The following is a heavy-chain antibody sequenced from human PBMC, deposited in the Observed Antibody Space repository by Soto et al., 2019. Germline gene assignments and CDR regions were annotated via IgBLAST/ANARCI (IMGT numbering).Heavy chain of an antibody. CDR2: IYRTGST. J-gene: IGHJ4*02. V-gene: IGHV4-4*02. CDR3: ASRDPGTSVDY. D-gene: IGHD1-7*01. CDR1: GGSFTSNNW. Sequence: SETLSLTCAVSGGSFTSNNWWTWVRQPPGQGLEWIGEIYRTGSTNYNPSLKSRVTISVDKSENQFSLKVTSLTAADTAVYYCASRDPGTSVDYWGQGTLVTVSS.